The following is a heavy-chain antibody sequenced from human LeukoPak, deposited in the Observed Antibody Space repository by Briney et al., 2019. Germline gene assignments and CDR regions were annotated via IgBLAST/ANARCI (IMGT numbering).Heavy chain of an antibody. CDR3: AAVGATPYYFGY. Sequence: ASVKVSCKASGYTFTSYYMHWVRQAPGQGLEWMGWINPNSGGTNYAQKFQGRVTMTRDTSTSTVYMELSSLRSEDTAVYYCAAVGATPYYFGYWGQGTLVTVSS. V-gene: IGHV1-46*01. CDR2: INPNSGGT. CDR1: GYTFTSYY. D-gene: IGHD1-26*01. J-gene: IGHJ4*02.